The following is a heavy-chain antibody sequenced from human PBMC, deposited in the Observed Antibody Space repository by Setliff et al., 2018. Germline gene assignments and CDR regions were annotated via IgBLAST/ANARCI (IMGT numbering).Heavy chain of an antibody. CDR2: IKHDGSAR. CDR3: ATKAVAGT. D-gene: IGHD6-19*01. V-gene: IGHV3-7*03. J-gene: IGHJ4*02. CDR1: GLIFSNNW. Sequence: HLGGSLRLSCVASGLIFSNNWMSWVRQAPGKGLEWVANIKHDGSARNYVDSVKGRFTISRDNAKKSVDLQMNSLRAEDTAVYYCATKAVAGTGGQGTLVTVSS.